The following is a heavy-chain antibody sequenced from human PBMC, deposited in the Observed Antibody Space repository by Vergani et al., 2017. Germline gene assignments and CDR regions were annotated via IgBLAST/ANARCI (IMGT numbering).Heavy chain of an antibody. Sequence: EVQLVESGGGLVQPGGSLRLSCAASGFTFSSYEMNWVRQAPGKGLEWVSYISSSGSTIYYADSVKGRFTISRDNAKNSLYLQMNSLRAEDTAVYYCARDDKGIGYCSGGSCYTRITGMDVWGQGTTVTVSS. J-gene: IGHJ6*02. CDR3: ARDDKGIGYCSGGSCYTRITGMDV. CDR1: GFTFSSYE. V-gene: IGHV3-48*03. CDR2: ISSSGSTI. D-gene: IGHD2-15*01.